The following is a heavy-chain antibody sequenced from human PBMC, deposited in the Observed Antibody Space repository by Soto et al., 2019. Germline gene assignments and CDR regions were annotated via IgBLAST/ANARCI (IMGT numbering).Heavy chain of an antibody. Sequence: GESLNLSCNGSGYSFTSYWIAWVRQMPGKGLEWMGIIYPGDSDARYSPSFQGQVTMSADKSVSTAYLQWSSLKASDTAMYYCARPRSGSYRLDYYGMDVWGQGTTVTVSS. CDR3: ARPRSGSYRLDYYGMDV. D-gene: IGHD3-10*01. CDR2: IYPGDSDA. V-gene: IGHV5-51*01. CDR1: GYSFTSYW. J-gene: IGHJ6*02.